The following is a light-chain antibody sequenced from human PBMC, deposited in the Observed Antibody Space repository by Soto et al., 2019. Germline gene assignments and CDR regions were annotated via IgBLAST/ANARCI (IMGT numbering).Light chain of an antibody. CDR2: AAS. J-gene: IGKJ4*01. Sequence: IQVTQSPSSLSASVGDRVTITCRASQGITSYLAWYQQKPGKAPKLLIYAASALQTGVSSRFSGSGYGTDFALTTSNLQPEDFATYFCQQLYGYPLTFGGGTKVDIK. CDR3: QQLYGYPLT. V-gene: IGKV1-9*01. CDR1: QGITSY.